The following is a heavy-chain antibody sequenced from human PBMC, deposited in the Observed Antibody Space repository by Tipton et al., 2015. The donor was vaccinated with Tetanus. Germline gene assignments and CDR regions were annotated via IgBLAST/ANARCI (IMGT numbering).Heavy chain of an antibody. D-gene: IGHD6-6*01. CDR1: GASISSGGYF. Sequence: TLSLTCSVSGASISSGGYFWNWIRHRPGKGLEWLGYIYYSGSTFYNPSLKSRVTISVDTSNNQFSLRLSSVTAADTAVYYCARDQGGGRVVRLNWFDPWGQGTLVTVSS. CDR3: ARDQGGGRVVRLNWFDP. J-gene: IGHJ5*02. CDR2: IYYSGST. V-gene: IGHV4-31*03.